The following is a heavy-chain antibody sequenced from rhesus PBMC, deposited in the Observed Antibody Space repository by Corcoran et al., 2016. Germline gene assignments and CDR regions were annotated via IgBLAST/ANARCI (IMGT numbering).Heavy chain of an antibody. J-gene: IGHJ4*01. CDR1: GYTFTSYY. Sequence: QVQLVQSGSEIKQPGASVKLSCKASGYTFTSYYMHWVRQAPGQGLEWIGLISPYKGNKGYAQNFQGRVTITTDTSTSTGYMELSSLRSEDTAVYYCTRGGYSYSFDYWGQGVLVTVSS. CDR3: TRGGYSYSFDY. V-gene: IGHV1-180*01. CDR2: ISPYKGNK. D-gene: IGHD5-12*01.